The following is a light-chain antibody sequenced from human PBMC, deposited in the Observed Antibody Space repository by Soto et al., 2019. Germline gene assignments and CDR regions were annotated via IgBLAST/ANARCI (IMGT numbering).Light chain of an antibody. J-gene: IGKJ5*01. CDR1: QSVSSTY. Sequence: ESVLTQSPDTLSLSPGETATLSCRASQSVSSTYLAWYQQKPGQAPRLLIYGASIRATGIPDRLSGSGSGTDFTLTISRLEPEDSATYYCQKAYSLPITCGHGTRLEIK. V-gene: IGKV3-20*01. CDR2: GAS. CDR3: QKAYSLPIT.